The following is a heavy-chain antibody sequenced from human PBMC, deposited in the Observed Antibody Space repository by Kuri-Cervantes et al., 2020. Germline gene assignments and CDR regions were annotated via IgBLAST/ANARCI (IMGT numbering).Heavy chain of an antibody. CDR1: GYIFTVYF. J-gene: IGHJ4*02. Sequence: ASVKVSCKASGYIFTVYFLHWVRQAPGQGLEWMGRINPAGGGTDYPQRFQGRVTVTRDTSTSTGYMELSSLTSDDTAVYYCASEMVSGGTFRGAVPDYWGQGTLGTVSS. D-gene: IGHD3-16*01. V-gene: IGHV1-46*01. CDR3: ASEMVSGGTFRGAVPDY. CDR2: INPAGGGT.